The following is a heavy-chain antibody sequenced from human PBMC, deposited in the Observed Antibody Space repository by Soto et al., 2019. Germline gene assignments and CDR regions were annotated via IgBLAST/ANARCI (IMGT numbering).Heavy chain of an antibody. Sequence: QVQLQQWGAGLLKPSETLSLTCAVYGGSFSGYYWSWIRQPPGKGLEWIGEINHSGSTNYTPSLKSRVTISVDTSXNQFSLKLSSVXAADTAVYYCASPAIAAAVSAFDYWGQGTLVTVSS. CDR3: ASPAIAAAVSAFDY. CDR1: GGSFSGYY. CDR2: INHSGST. V-gene: IGHV4-34*01. D-gene: IGHD6-13*01. J-gene: IGHJ4*02.